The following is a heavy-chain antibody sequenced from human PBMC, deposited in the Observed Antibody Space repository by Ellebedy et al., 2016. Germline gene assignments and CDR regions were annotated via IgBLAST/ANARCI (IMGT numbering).Heavy chain of an antibody. V-gene: IGHV7-4-1*02. CDR3: AHMTPNHSV. CDR1: GYSFTTYH. Sequence: ASVKVSCKASGYSFTTYHINWVRQAPGQGLEWMGWINTITGKPTFAQGFTGRFVFSLDTSVNTAYLQISSLKAEDTAVFYCAHMTPNHSVWGQGTLVTVSS. D-gene: IGHD2-8*01. J-gene: IGHJ4*02. CDR2: INTITGKP.